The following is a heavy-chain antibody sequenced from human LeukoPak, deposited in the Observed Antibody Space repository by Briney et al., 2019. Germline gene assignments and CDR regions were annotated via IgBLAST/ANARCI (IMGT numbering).Heavy chain of an antibody. CDR1: GYSISSGYY. CDR3: ARLGNYGYWYFDL. Sequence: PSETLSLTCAVSGYSISSGYYWGWIRQPPEKGLEWIGSIYHSGSTYYNPSLKSRVTISVDTSKNQFSLKLSSVSAADTAVYYCARLGNYGYWYFDLWGRGTLVTVSS. D-gene: IGHD1-7*01. CDR2: IYHSGST. J-gene: IGHJ2*01. V-gene: IGHV4-38-2*01.